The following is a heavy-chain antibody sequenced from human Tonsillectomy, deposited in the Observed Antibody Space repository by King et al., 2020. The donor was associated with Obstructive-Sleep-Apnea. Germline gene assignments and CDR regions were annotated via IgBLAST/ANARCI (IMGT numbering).Heavy chain of an antibody. Sequence: VQLVQSGGGVVQPGRSLRLSCAASGFTFSNHAMHWFRQAPGKGLEWGAVISYDENSKFCADSVKGRFTISRDNSKNALYLQMNSLRAEDTAVYYCARESGWTSATIFYGMDVWGQGTTVTVSS. CDR3: ARESGWTSATIFYGMDV. J-gene: IGHJ6*02. CDR1: GFTFSNHA. D-gene: IGHD6-19*01. CDR2: ISYDENSK. V-gene: IGHV3-30*04.